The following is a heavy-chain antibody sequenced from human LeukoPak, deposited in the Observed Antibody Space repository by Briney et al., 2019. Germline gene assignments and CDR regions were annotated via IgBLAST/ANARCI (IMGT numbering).Heavy chain of an antibody. CDR1: GNSFSSYV. J-gene: IGHJ6*02. CDR3: ATYGSRSSIYGMDV. V-gene: IGHV7-4-1*02. CDR2: INTNSGNP. Sequence: GASVKVSCKASGNSFSSYVMNWVRQAPGQGLEWMGWINTNSGNPTYAQAFTGRFVLSLDSSVSTAYLQISSLKAEDTAVYYCATYGSRSSIYGMDVWGQGTTVTVSS. D-gene: IGHD3-10*01.